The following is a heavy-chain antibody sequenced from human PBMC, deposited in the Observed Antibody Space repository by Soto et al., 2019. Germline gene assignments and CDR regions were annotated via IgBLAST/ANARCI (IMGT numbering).Heavy chain of an antibody. Sequence: PGGSLRLSCAASGVTFMSYGMHWVRQAPGKGLEWVAAISYDESNKFYGDSVKGRFTISRDNFKNMLYLQMSSLRAEDTALYYCVKDEGSSRPFDYWGQGTLVTVSS. V-gene: IGHV3-30*18. CDR3: VKDEGSSRPFDY. CDR2: ISYDESNK. D-gene: IGHD1-26*01. CDR1: GVTFMSYG. J-gene: IGHJ4*02.